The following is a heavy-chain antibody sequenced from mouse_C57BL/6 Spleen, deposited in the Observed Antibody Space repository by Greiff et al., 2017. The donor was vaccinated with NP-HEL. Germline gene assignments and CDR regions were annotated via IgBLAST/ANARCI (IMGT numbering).Heavy chain of an antibody. V-gene: IGHV5-15*01. CDR2: ISNLAYSI. Sequence: EVKLVESGGGLVQPGGSLKLSCAASGFTFSDYGMAWVRQAPRKGPEWVAFISNLAYSIYYADTVTGRFTISRENAKNTLYLEMSSLRSEDTAMYYCARRGDYDYDGKGYYAMDYWGQGTSVTVSS. CDR3: ARRGDYDYDGKGYYAMDY. J-gene: IGHJ4*01. CDR1: GFTFSDYG. D-gene: IGHD2-4*01.